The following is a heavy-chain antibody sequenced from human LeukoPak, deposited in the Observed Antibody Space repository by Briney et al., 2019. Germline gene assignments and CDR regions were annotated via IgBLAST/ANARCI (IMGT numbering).Heavy chain of an antibody. V-gene: IGHV1-69*05. CDR1: GGTFSSYA. J-gene: IGHJ4*02. CDR2: IIPIFGTA. Sequence: ASVKVSCKASGGTFSSYAISWVRQAPGQGLEWMGRIIPIFGTANYAQKFQGRVTITTDESTSTAYMELSSLRCEDTAVYFCARGTYDFWSGYIDYWGQGTLVTVSS. CDR3: ARGTYDFWSGYIDY. D-gene: IGHD3-3*01.